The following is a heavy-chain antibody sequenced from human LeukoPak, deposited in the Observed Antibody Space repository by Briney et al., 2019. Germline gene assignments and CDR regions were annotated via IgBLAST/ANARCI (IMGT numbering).Heavy chain of an antibody. J-gene: IGHJ4*02. CDR2: ISPSGGST. CDR1: GYTFTSNY. V-gene: IGHV1-46*01. D-gene: IGHD1-26*01. Sequence: GASVKVSCKAFGYTFTSNYMHWVRQAPGQGPEWMGVISPSGGSTTYAQKFQGRVTLTRDMSTSTDYLELSSLRSDDTAVYYCARDGSGSYRHFDYWGQGTLVTVSS. CDR3: ARDGSGSYRHFDY.